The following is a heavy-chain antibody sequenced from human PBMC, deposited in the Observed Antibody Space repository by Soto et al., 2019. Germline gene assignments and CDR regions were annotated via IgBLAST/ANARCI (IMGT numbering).Heavy chain of an antibody. J-gene: IGHJ5*02. D-gene: IGHD1-7*01. V-gene: IGHV1-24*01. CDR1: GYTLTELS. Sequence: ASVKVSCKVSGYTLTELSMHWVRQAPGKGLEWMGGFDPKDGETSYAQKFQGRVTMTRDTSTSTVYMELSSLRSEDTAVYYCAREPGTTHNWFDPWGQGTLVTVSS. CDR2: FDPKDGET. CDR3: AREPGTTHNWFDP.